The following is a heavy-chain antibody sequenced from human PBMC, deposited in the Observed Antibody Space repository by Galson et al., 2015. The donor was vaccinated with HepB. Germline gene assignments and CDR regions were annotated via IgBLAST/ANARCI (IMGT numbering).Heavy chain of an antibody. Sequence: SLRLSCATSGFTFSNYAMTWVRQAPGQGLEWISGISGTGSSTYYAGSVKGRFTISRDNSKNTLYLQMISLRADDTAVYYCAKGNRKYCGGDCPKDYWGQGILVTVSS. J-gene: IGHJ4*02. D-gene: IGHD2-21*01. CDR3: AKGNRKYCGGDCPKDY. CDR2: ISGTGSST. V-gene: IGHV3-23*01. CDR1: GFTFSNYA.